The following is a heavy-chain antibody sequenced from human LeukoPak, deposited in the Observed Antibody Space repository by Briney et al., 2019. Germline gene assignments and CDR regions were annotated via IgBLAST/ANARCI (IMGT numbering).Heavy chain of an antibody. V-gene: IGHV3-9*01. CDR1: GFAFDDYA. CDR2: ISWNSGSI. Sequence: PGGSLRLSCAASGFAFDDYAMHWVRQAPGKGLEWVSGISWNSGSIGYADSVKGRFTISRDNAKNSLYLQMNSLRAEDTGVYYCARVSRDIVVVPAAVYFDYWGQGTLVTVSS. D-gene: IGHD2-2*01. CDR3: ARVSRDIVVVPAAVYFDY. J-gene: IGHJ4*02.